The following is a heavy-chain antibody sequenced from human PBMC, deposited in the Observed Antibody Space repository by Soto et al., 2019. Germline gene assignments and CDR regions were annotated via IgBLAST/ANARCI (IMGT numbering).Heavy chain of an antibody. CDR1: GFTFSSYS. J-gene: IGHJ4*02. V-gene: IGHV3-21*01. CDR2: ISSSSSYI. Sequence: PGGSLRLSCAASGFTFSSYSMNWVRQAPGKGLEWVSSISSSSSYIYYADSVKGRFTISRDNAKNSLYLQMNSLRAEDTAVYYCASGPNLVSSTRYFDYWGQGTLVTVSS. D-gene: IGHD2-15*01. CDR3: ASGPNLVSSTRYFDY.